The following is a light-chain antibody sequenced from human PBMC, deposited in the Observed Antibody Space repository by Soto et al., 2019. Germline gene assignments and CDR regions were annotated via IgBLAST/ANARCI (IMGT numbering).Light chain of an antibody. CDR1: FSNIGDNA. CDR3: AAWDDSLNAL. V-gene: IGLV1-44*01. Sequence: QSVLTQPPSLSATPGQRVNISCPGSFSNIGDNAVNWYQQLPGAAPKLLIYLNDQRPSGVPDRFSGSKSGTSAFLAISGLQSEDEADYYCAAWDDSLNALFGTGTKV. J-gene: IGLJ1*01. CDR2: LND.